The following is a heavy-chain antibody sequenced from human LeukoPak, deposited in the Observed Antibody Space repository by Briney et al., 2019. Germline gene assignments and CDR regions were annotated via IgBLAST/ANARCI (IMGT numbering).Heavy chain of an antibody. CDR1: GYTFTSHG. J-gene: IGHJ4*02. Sequence: ASVKVSCKASGYTFTSHGINWLRQAPGQGLEWMGWVSGYNGNTDYAQKFQGRVTMTTDRSTNTVYMELRSLRSDDTAVYYCARDRPVMITYGGVIIAAYWGQGTLVSVSS. V-gene: IGHV1-18*01. CDR2: VSGYNGNT. D-gene: IGHD3-16*02. CDR3: ARDRPVMITYGGVIIAAY.